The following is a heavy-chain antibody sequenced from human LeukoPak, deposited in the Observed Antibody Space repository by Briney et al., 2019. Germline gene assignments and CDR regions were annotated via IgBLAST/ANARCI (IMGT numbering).Heavy chain of an antibody. J-gene: IGHJ4*02. CDR3: ARHRAPYSGSYVDY. V-gene: IGHV4-38-2*01. CDR1: GYSISSGYY. D-gene: IGHD1-26*01. CDR2: IYHSGST. Sequence: SETLSLTCAVSGYSISSGYYWGWIRQPPGKGLEWIGSIYHSGSTYYNPSLKSRVTISVDTSKNQFSLKLSSVTATDTAVYYCARHRAPYSGSYVDYWGQGTLVTVSS.